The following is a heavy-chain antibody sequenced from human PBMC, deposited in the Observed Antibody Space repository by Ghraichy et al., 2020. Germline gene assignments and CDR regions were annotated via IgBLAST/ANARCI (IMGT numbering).Heavy chain of an antibody. CDR2: IYSGGST. Sequence: WGSLRLSCAASGFTVSSNYMSWVRQAPGKGLEWVSVIYSGGSTYYADSVKGRFTISRDNSKNTLYLQMNSLRAEDTAVYYCAREQYCSSTSCAQDYYYYGMDVWGQGTTVTVSS. CDR1: GFTVSSNY. J-gene: IGHJ6*02. CDR3: AREQYCSSTSCAQDYYYYGMDV. V-gene: IGHV3-53*01. D-gene: IGHD2-2*01.